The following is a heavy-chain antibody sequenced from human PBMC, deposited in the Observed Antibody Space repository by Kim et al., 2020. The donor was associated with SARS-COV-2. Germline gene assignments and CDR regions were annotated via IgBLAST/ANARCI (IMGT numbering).Heavy chain of an antibody. CDR1: GYTFINYY. CDR2: VNPGDGDT. V-gene: IGHV1-46*01. J-gene: IGHJ2*01. CDR3: VGERARAQYFDL. Sequence: ASVKFSCKASGYTFINYYFHWVRQAPGQGLEWMGIVNPGDGDTSYTQKFQGRVTMTRDTSTSTVFMELGSLTSEDTAVYYCVGERARAQYFDLWGRGTLVTVSS.